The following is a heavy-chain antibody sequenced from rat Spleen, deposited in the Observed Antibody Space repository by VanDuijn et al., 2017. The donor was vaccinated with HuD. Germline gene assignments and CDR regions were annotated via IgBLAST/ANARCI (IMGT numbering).Heavy chain of an antibody. Sequence: EVQLVESDGGLVQPGRSQKLSCAVSGFTFSDHYMAWVRQAPTKGLEWVAAISYDGSSTYYRDSVKGRFTISRDDEESTLYLQMDSLRSEDTATYYCATHSQSYWGQGVMVTVSS. CDR1: GFTFSDHY. D-gene: IGHD3-8*01. CDR3: ATHSQSY. J-gene: IGHJ2*01. V-gene: IGHV5-29*01. CDR2: ISYDGSST.